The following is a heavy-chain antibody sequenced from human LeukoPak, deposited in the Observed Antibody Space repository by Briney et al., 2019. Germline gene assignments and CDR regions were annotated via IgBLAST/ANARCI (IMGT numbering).Heavy chain of an antibody. CDR2: IKKDGSEK. J-gene: IGHJ4*02. CDR3: ARHLSGITGYTYGRGIDY. D-gene: IGHD5-18*01. Sequence: GGSLRLSCAASGFTFSSYWMSWVRQAPGKGREWVANIKKDGSEKYYVDSVKGRFTISRDNAKTSLYLQMNSLRAEDTAVYYCARHLSGITGYTYGRGIDYWGRGTLVTVSS. V-gene: IGHV3-7*01. CDR1: GFTFSSYW.